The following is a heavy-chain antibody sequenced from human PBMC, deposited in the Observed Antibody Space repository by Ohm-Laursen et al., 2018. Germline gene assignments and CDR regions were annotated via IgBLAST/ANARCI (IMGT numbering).Heavy chain of an antibody. V-gene: IGHV1-69*13. CDR3: ASGTYYYDSSGYPADY. J-gene: IGHJ4*02. D-gene: IGHD3-22*01. CDR1: GGTFSSYA. CDR2: IIPIFGTA. Sequence: GASVKVSCKVSGGTFSSYAISWVRQAPGQGLEWMGGIIPIFGTANYAQKFQGRVTITADESTSTAYMELSSLRSEDTAVYYCASGTYYYDSSGYPADYWGQGTLVTVSS.